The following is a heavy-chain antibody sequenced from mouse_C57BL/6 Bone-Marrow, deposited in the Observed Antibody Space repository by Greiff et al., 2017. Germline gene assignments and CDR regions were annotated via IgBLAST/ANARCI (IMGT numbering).Heavy chain of an antibody. V-gene: IGHV1-53*01. D-gene: IGHD2-2*01. Sequence: LQPGTELVKPGASVKLSCKASGYTFTSYWMHWVKQRPGQGLEWIGNINPSNGGTNYNEKFKSKATLTVDKSSSTAYMQLSSLTSEDSAVYYCARSGDLWLRRGAWFAYWGQGTLVTVSA. CDR3: ARSGDLWLRRGAWFAY. CDR2: INPSNGGT. J-gene: IGHJ3*01. CDR1: GYTFTSYW.